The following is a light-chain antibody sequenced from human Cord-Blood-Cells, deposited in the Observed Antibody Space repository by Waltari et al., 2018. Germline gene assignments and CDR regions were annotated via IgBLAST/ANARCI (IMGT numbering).Light chain of an antibody. V-gene: IGKV2-28*01. CDR3: MQALQTPPYT. J-gene: IGKJ2*01. CDR2: LGS. Sequence: DLVMTQSPPSLPVTPGEPASISCRSSPSLLHSNGYNYLDWYLQKPGQSPQLLIYLGSNRASGVPDRFSGSGSGTDFTLKISRVEAEDVGVYYCMQALQTPPYTFGQGTKLEIK. CDR1: PSLLHSNGYNY.